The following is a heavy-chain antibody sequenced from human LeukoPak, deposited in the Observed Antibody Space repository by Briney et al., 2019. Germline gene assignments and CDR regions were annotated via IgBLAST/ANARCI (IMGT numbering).Heavy chain of an antibody. Sequence: ASVKVSCKASGYTFTSYDFNWLRQATGQGPEWMGWMNPNSGATGYAQKFQGRVTMTRSASINTAYMELTDLRSEDTAVYYCARGDCTNGVCPIYYYYGMDVWGQGTTVTVSS. J-gene: IGHJ6*02. CDR1: GYTFTSYD. CDR2: MNPNSGAT. D-gene: IGHD2-8*01. CDR3: ARGDCTNGVCPIYYYYGMDV. V-gene: IGHV1-8*01.